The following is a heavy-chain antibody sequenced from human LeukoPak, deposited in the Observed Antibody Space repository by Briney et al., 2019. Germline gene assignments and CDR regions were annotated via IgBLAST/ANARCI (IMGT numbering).Heavy chain of an antibody. CDR1: GFTFSSYA. Sequence: GRSLRLSCAASGFTFSSYAMHWVRQAPGKGLEWVAVISYDGNNKYYADSVKGRFTISRDNSKNTLYLQMNSLRAEDTAVYYCAREPHTDSDAFDIWGQGTMVTVSS. V-gene: IGHV3-30-3*01. CDR2: ISYDGNNK. CDR3: AREPHTDSDAFDI. D-gene: IGHD4-17*01. J-gene: IGHJ3*02.